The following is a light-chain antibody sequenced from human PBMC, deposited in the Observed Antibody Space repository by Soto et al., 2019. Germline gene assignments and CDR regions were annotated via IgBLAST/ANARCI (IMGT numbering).Light chain of an antibody. J-gene: IGLJ2*01. V-gene: IGLV1-40*01. Sequence: QAVVTQPPSVSGAPGQRVTISCTGSSSNIGAGYDVHWYQQFPGTAPKLLISGNNNRPSGVTDRFSGSKSGTSASLALPGLQAEDEADYYCQSFDTRLNSVVFGGGTKLTVL. CDR2: GNN. CDR3: QSFDTRLNSVV. CDR1: SSNIGAGYD.